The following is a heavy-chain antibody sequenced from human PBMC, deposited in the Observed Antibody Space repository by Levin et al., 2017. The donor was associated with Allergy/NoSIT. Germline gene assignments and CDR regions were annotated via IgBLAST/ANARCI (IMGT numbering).Heavy chain of an antibody. CDR1: GGSISSGGYY. CDR3: ARDGPGVVPAATNPYYGMDV. J-gene: IGHJ6*02. CDR2: IYYSGST. Sequence: NPSETLSLTCTVSGGSISSGGYYWSWIRQHPGKGLEWIGYIYYSGSTYYNPSLKSRVTISVDTSKNQFSLKLSSVTAADTAVYYCARDGPGVVPAATNPYYGMDVWGQGTTVTVSS. V-gene: IGHV4-31*03. D-gene: IGHD2-2*01.